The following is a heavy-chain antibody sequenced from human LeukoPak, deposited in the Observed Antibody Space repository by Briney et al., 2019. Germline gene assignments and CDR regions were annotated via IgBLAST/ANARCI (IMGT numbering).Heavy chain of an antibody. Sequence: SETLSLTCNVSGGSINSYYWGWFRQPPPKRRESIGYIYYSGRTTYNPSLKSRVTISVDTSTNQISLKLTSVTAADTAVYFCARGTTKGYYYDSSGYYTKWGQGTLVTVSS. CDR1: GGSINSYY. V-gene: IGHV4-59*12. CDR2: IYYSGRT. D-gene: IGHD3-22*01. CDR3: ARGTTKGYYYDSSGYYTK. J-gene: IGHJ4*02.